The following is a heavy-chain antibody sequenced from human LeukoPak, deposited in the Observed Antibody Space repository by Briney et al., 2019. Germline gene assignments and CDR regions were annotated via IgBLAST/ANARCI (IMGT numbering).Heavy chain of an antibody. CDR2: IYASGST. Sequence: SETLSLTCAVYGGSFSGYYWSWIRQSAGKGLEWIGRIYASGSTHYSPSLKSRVSMSIDTSKNQFSLNLSSVTAADTAVYYCAGDSGSSYDYWAQGTLVTVSS. V-gene: IGHV4-4*07. CDR1: GGSFSGYY. D-gene: IGHD6-13*01. CDR3: AGDSGSSYDY. J-gene: IGHJ4*02.